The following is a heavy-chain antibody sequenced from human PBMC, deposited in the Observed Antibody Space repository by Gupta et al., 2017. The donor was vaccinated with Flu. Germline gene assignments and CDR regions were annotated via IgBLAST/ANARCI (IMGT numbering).Heavy chain of an antibody. CDR2: IIPIFGTA. CDR3: ARAPHHDAFDI. J-gene: IGHJ3*02. Sequence: WVRQAPGQGLEWMGGIIPIFGTANYAQKFQGRVTITADESTSTAYMELSSLRSEDTAVYYCARAPHHDAFDIWGQGTMVTVSS. V-gene: IGHV1-69*01.